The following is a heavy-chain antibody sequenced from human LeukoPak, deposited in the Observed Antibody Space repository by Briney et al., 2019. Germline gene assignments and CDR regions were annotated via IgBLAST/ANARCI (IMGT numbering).Heavy chain of an antibody. CDR3: AKVQYDYVWGSYRPPTDY. CDR1: GFTFSSYA. V-gene: IGHV3-23*01. CDR2: ISSSGGST. J-gene: IGHJ4*02. D-gene: IGHD3-16*02. Sequence: GESLRLSYAAAGFTFSSYAMSWVRQARGKGLEWVSAISSSGGSTYYADSVKGRFTISRDNSKNTLYLQMNSLRAEDTAVYYCAKVQYDYVWGSYRPPTDYWGQGTLVTVSS.